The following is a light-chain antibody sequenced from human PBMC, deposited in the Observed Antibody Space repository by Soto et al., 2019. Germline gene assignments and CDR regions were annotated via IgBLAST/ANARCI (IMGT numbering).Light chain of an antibody. CDR1: QSVLYSPSNKNY. J-gene: IGKJ1*01. CDR3: QQYCSSPWT. CDR2: WAS. Sequence: DIVMTQSPDSLAVSLGERATINCKSSQSVLYSPSNKNYLAWYQQKPEQPPKLLIYWASTRESGVPDRFSGSGSGTDFTLTISSLQAEDVAVYYCQQYCSSPWTFGQGTKVEIK. V-gene: IGKV4-1*01.